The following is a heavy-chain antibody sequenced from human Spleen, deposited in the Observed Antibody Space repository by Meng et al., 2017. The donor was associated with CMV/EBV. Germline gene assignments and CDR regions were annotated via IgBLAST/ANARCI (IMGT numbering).Heavy chain of an antibody. CDR2: TYSGGAT. J-gene: IGHJ4*02. D-gene: IGHD6-13*01. CDR1: GFTVSGNY. CDR3: AKGGPILKAGSDY. V-gene: IGHV3-53*01. Sequence: GGSLRLSCAVSGFTVSGNYMSWVRQPPGRGPEWVSVTYSGGATYYADSVKGRFTISRDNIKHTLDLQMNSLRAEDTAIYYCAKGGPILKAGSDYWGQGTLVTVSS.